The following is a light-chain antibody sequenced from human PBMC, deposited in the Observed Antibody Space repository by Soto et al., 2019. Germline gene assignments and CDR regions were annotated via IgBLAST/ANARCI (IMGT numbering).Light chain of an antibody. Sequence: AIQLTQSPSSLSASVGDRVTITCRASQGISSALAWYQQKPGKAPKLLIYDASSLESGVPSRFSGSGSGTDFTLTISSLQPEDFATYYCQQFNSDIFTFGQGTRLEIK. CDR3: QQFNSDIFT. CDR2: DAS. J-gene: IGKJ5*01. V-gene: IGKV1-13*02. CDR1: QGISSA.